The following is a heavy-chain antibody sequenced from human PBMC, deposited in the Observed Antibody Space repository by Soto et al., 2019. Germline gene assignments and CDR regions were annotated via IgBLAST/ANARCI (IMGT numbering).Heavy chain of an antibody. CDR1: GFSLRTSGVG. CDR2: IYWDDDK. CDR3: ARHSIAAAANYFDY. D-gene: IGHD6-13*01. J-gene: IGHJ4*02. Sequence: QITLKESGPTLVKPTQTLTLTCTFSGFSLRTSGVGVGWIRQPPGKALEWLALIYWDDDKRYSPSLKSRLTITKDTSKNQVVLTMTNMDPVDTATYYCARHSIAAAANYFDYWGQGTLVTVSS. V-gene: IGHV2-5*02.